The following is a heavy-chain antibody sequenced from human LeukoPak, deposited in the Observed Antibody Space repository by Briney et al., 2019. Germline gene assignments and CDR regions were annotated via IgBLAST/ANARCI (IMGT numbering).Heavy chain of an antibody. Sequence: PSETLSPTCTVSGGSISSYYWSWIRQPPGKGLEWIGYIYYSGSTNYNPSLKSRVTISVDTSKNQFSLKLSSVTAANTAVYYCARSPGITIFGVVITNNWFDPWGQGTLVTVSS. V-gene: IGHV4-59*01. J-gene: IGHJ5*02. D-gene: IGHD3-3*01. CDR3: ARSPGITIFGVVITNNWFDP. CDR1: GGSISSYY. CDR2: IYYSGST.